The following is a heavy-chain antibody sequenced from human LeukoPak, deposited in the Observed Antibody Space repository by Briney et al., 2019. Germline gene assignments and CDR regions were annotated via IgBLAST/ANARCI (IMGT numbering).Heavy chain of an antibody. J-gene: IGHJ5*02. V-gene: IGHV4-39*07. Sequence: SETLSLTCTVSGGSISSSSYYWGWIRQPPGKGLEWIGSIYYSGSTYYNPSLKSRVTISVDTSKNQFSLKLSSVTAADTAVYYCARSGRADDYSNFSWGQGTLVTVSS. CDR3: ARSGRADDYSNFS. CDR2: IYYSGST. D-gene: IGHD4-11*01. CDR1: GGSISSSSYY.